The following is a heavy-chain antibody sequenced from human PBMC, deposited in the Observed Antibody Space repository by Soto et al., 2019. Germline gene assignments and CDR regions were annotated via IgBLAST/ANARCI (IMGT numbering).Heavy chain of an antibody. CDR2: ISGNGYTT. CDR1: GFTFSKYS. V-gene: IGHV3-48*02. Sequence: GGSLRLSCAAAGFTFSKYSMNWVRQAPGRGLEWLSYISGNGYTTYYAGSVKGRFTVSRDNAKSSLFLQMNSLRDEDTAVYYCARGDDFSYFDPWGQGTLVTVSS. CDR3: ARGDDFSYFDP. D-gene: IGHD3-3*01. J-gene: IGHJ5*02.